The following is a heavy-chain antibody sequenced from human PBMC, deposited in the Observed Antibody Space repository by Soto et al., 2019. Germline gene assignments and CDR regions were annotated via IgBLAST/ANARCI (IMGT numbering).Heavy chain of an antibody. J-gene: IGHJ4*02. CDR3: ARSFTKSRRGGVAFGY. D-gene: IGHD3-3*01. V-gene: IGHV1-69*01. CDR2: IIPFDGTT. Sequence: QVQLVQSGAEVKKPGSSVKVSCTTSGGTISSFAIHWVRQAPGQGLAWMGGIIPFDGTTNYAEKFQGRVTITADAATSTAYMDLSSLRSDDTAVYYCARSFTKSRRGGVAFGYWGQGTLLTVSP. CDR1: GGTISSFA.